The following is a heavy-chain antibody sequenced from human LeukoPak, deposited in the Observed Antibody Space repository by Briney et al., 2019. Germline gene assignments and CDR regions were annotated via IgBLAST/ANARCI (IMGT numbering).Heavy chain of an antibody. V-gene: IGHV4-38-2*02. J-gene: IGHJ5*01. D-gene: IGHD2-15*01. CDR3: ARLSGIYCDRGSCSNYFDS. CDR2: IYHSGST. CDR1: GYSISSGYY. Sequence: PSETLSLTCTVSGYSISSGYYWGWIRQPPGKGLEWIGSIYHSGSTFYNPSLKSRVTISVDTSKNQFPLRLTSVTAADTAVYYCARLSGIYCDRGSCSNYFDSWGQGPLVTVSS.